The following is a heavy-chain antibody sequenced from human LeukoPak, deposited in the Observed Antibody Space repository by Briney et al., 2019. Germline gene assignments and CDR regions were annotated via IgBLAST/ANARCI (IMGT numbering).Heavy chain of an antibody. D-gene: IGHD5-12*01. V-gene: IGHV1-2*02. CDR3: ARGGLYSGYELDY. CDR1: GYTFSGYH. J-gene: IGHJ4*02. CDR2: INPDTGGT. Sequence: ASVKVSCKTSGYTFSGYHMHWVRQTPGQGLEWMGWINPDTGGTNYAQKFKGRVTMTRDTSISTAYMELSRLRSDDTAVLYYCARGGLYSGYELDYWGQGTLVTVSS.